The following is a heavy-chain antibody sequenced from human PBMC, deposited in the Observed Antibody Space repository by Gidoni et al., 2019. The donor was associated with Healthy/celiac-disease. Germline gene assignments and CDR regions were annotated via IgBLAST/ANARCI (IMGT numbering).Heavy chain of an antibody. CDR3: AKGKAVAGIDY. D-gene: IGHD6-19*01. Sequence: QVQLVESGGGVVQSGRSLRLSCAASGFTFSSYGMHWVRQAPGKGLEWVSVISYDVSNKYYADSVKGRFTISRDNSKNTLYLQMNSLRAEDTAVYYCAKGKAVAGIDYWGQGTLVTVSS. J-gene: IGHJ4*02. V-gene: IGHV3-30*18. CDR1: GFTFSSYG. CDR2: ISYDVSNK.